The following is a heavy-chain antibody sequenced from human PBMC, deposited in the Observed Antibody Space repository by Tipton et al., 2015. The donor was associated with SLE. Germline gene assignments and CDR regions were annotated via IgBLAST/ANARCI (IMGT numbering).Heavy chain of an antibody. CDR1: GGSFSGYY. Sequence: TLSLTCDVNGGSFSGYYWSWIRQSPGKGLEWIGEVNHLGTIYYNASLKSRVTISLDTSKNQFSLKLSSVTAADTAVYYCARGQLGGSGDLWGQGTLVTVS. CDR3: ARGQLGGSGDL. J-gene: IGHJ5*02. V-gene: IGHV4-34*01. CDR2: VNHLGTI. D-gene: IGHD6-6*01.